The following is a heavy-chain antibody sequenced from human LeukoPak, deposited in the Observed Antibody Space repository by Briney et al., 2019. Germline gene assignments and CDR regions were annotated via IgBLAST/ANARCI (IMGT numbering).Heavy chain of an antibody. CDR2: ISYDESDK. Sequence: PGRSLRLSCAASGFSFSGYGMHWVRQAPGKGLEWAAVISYDESDKYYADSVKGRFTISRDNSKSTLYLQMNSLRVDDTAVYHCAKGAGWQQLVGWFDPWGQGTLVTVSS. D-gene: IGHD6-13*01. J-gene: IGHJ5*02. CDR3: AKGAGWQQLVGWFDP. CDR1: GFSFSGYG. V-gene: IGHV3-30*18.